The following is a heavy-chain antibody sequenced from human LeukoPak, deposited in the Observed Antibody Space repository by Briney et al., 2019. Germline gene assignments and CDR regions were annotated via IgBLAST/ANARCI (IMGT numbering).Heavy chain of an antibody. D-gene: IGHD6-13*01. CDR3: ATVTIAAAATFDY. CDR1: GYTLTDLS. J-gene: IGHJ4*02. Sequence: ASVKVSCKVSGYTLTDLSMHWVRQAPGKGLEWMGGFDPEDGETIYAQKFQGRVTMTEDTSTDTAYMELSSLRSEDTAVYYCATVTIAAAATFDYWGQGTLVTVSS. CDR2: FDPEDGET. V-gene: IGHV1-24*01.